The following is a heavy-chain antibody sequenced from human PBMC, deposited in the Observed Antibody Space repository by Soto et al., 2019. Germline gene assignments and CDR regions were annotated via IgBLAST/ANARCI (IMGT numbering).Heavy chain of an antibody. CDR3: ARDYAHVGATTSDY. J-gene: IGHJ4*02. CDR2: ISAYNGNT. CDR1: GYTFTSYG. V-gene: IGHV1-18*01. D-gene: IGHD1-26*01. Sequence: QVQLVQSGAEVKKPGASVKVSCKASGYTFTSYGISWVRQAPGQGLEWMGWISAYNGNTNYAQNLQGRVSMTTDTSTRTAYMELRSLSSDDTAVYYCARDYAHVGATTSDYWGQGTLVTVSS.